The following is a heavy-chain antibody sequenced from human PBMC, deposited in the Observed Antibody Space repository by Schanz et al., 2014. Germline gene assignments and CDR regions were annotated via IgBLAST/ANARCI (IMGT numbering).Heavy chain of an antibody. J-gene: IGHJ4*02. Sequence: QVQLPQGGAGLFKPSGTPSLPCAFFGGAFHGYWWTWVPQAPGKGLEWIGEVNHGGYTNYNPSLKSRVTVSVDMSKKQFSLRLSSVTAADTAAYYCATWSGTRLFHNWGQGTLVTVSS. V-gene: IGHV4-34*01. CDR3: ATWSGTRLFHN. CDR1: GGAFHGYW. D-gene: IGHD1-7*01. CDR2: VNHGGYT.